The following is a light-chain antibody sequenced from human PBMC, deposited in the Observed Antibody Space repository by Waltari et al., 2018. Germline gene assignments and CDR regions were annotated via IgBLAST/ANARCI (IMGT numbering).Light chain of an antibody. CDR3: QKYGTLPAT. J-gene: IGKJ1*01. CDR2: GAS. V-gene: IGKV3-20*01. Sequence: ELVLTQSPGTLSLSPGERATLSCRASQSVSRWLAWYQQKPGQPPRLLIYGASSRSNGIPDRFSGSGSGTDFSLTISRLEPEDSAVYYCQKYGTLPATFGQGTKVEVK. CDR1: QSVSRW.